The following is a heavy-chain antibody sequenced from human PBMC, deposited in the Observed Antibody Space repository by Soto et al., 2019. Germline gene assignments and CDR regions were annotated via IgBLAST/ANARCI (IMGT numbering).Heavy chain of an antibody. CDR3: ARGFGRFTY. CDR2: IDGSGATK. D-gene: IGHD3-10*01. Sequence: EVQLLESGGGLVQPGGSLRLSCGVSGFTFNDFEMNWVRQAPGKGPEWLAYIDGSGATKKYADSVRGRFTISRDNPNNSLFLQMSSLSAAATAIYSCARGFGRFTYWGQGTLVSVSS. CDR1: GFTFNDFE. V-gene: IGHV3-48*03. J-gene: IGHJ4*02.